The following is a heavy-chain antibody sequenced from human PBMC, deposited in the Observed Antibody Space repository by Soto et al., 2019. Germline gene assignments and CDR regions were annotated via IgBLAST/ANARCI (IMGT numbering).Heavy chain of an antibody. J-gene: IGHJ6*02. CDR1: GFTFNNAW. CDR2: IKSTVDGGTT. CDR3: TVSRWAARAYYYYSGMDV. D-gene: IGHD6-6*01. V-gene: IGHV3-15*01. Sequence: EVQLVESGGGLVKSGGSLRLSCAASGFTFNNAWMSWVRQAPGKGLEWVGRIKSTVDGGTTDYAAPVKGRFTISRDDSRNTLDLQMNSLKPEDTGVYYCTVSRWAARAYYYYSGMDVWGQGATVTVSS.